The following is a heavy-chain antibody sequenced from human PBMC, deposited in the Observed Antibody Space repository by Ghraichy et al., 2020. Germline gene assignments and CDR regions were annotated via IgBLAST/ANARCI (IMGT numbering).Heavy chain of an antibody. V-gene: IGHV4-39*01. CDR3: ASPNGGYYYHYFDY. J-gene: IGHJ4*02. CDR2: IYYSGST. Sequence: SETLSLTCTVSGGSISSSSYYWGWIRQPPGKGLEWIGSIYYSGSTYYNPSLKSRVTISVDTSKNQFSLKLSSVTAADTAVYYCASPNGGYYYHYFDYWGQGTLVTVSS. CDR1: GGSISSSSYY. D-gene: IGHD3-22*01.